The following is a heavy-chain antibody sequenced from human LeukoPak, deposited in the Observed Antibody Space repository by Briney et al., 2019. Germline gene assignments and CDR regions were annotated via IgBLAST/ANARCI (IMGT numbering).Heavy chain of an antibody. J-gene: IGHJ6*02. V-gene: IGHV3-23*01. Sequence: GGSLSLSRAASVLTYSSYDMSWVGQAAGKGVEGVCGLSGDDLLTYYAESATDRFTIPRDSPKTTLYLQMNSLSAEDTAIYYCGKRHYYSHSAGMDGWGQGTTVTVSS. CDR3: GKRHYYSHSAGMDG. CDR2: LSGDDLLT. D-gene: IGHD4-11*01. CDR1: VLTYSSYD.